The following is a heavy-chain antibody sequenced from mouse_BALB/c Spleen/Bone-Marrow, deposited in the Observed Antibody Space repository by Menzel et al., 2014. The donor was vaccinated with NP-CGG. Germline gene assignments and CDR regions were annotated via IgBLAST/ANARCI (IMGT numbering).Heavy chain of an antibody. CDR2: IYPYNGGT. CDR1: GYTFTDYN. Sequence: VQLQQSGPELVKPGASVKISCKASGYTFTDYNMHWVKQSHGKSLEWIGYIYPYNGGTGYNQKFKSKATLTVDTSSSTAYLELLSLKSDDSAVYYCARLDDDHVAMDYWGQGTSVTVSS. J-gene: IGHJ4*01. CDR3: ARLDDDHVAMDY. V-gene: IGHV1S29*02. D-gene: IGHD2-3*01.